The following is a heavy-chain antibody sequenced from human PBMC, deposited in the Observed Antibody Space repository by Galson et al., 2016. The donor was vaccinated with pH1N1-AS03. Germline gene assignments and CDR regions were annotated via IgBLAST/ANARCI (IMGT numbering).Heavy chain of an antibody. J-gene: IGHJ4*02. CDR3: ARAGYSSNWWVFDY. D-gene: IGHD6-13*01. CDR1: GFTVSRNY. V-gene: IGHV3-53*04. CDR2: IYSGGNT. Sequence: SLRLSCAASGFTVSRNYMSWVRQAPGKGLEWVSVIYSGGNTYYANSVKGRFTISRHISKNILYLQMNRPRGEDTAVYYCARAGYSSNWWVFDYWGQGTVVTVSS.